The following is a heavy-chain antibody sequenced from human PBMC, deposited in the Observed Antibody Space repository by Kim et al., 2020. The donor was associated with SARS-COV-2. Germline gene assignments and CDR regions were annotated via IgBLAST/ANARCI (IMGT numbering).Heavy chain of an antibody. V-gene: IGHV4-39*01. J-gene: IGHJ4*02. D-gene: IGHD3-10*01. CDR3: ARLFATGTYRGILHY. Sequence: NPSLKTRVTISVDASKNQFSLSLSAVTAADTAVYYCARLFATGTYRGILHYWGQGTLVTVSS.